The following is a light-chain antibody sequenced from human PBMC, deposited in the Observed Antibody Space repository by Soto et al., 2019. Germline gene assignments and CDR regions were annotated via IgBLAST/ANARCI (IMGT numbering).Light chain of an antibody. V-gene: IGKV1-5*03. CDR1: QSVSNW. CDR2: QAS. J-gene: IGKJ3*01. CDR3: QHYNDYPFT. Sequence: DIQMTQSPSTLSASVGDRVTITCRASQSVSNWLAWYQHKPGKAPSLLIYQASNLETGVPSRFSGGGSGTEFTLTISSLELDDFATYYCQHYNDYPFTFGPGTKVDIK.